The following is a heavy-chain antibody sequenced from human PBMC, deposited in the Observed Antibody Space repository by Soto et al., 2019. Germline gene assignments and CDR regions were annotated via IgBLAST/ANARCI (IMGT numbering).Heavy chain of an antibody. D-gene: IGHD5-12*01. CDR2: IYYSGST. CDR3: ARRDSGYDKTYDY. J-gene: IGHJ4*02. Sequence: SETLSLTCTVPGGSISSGGYYWSWIRQHPGKGLEWIGNIYYSGSTYYNPSLKSRVTISVDTSKNQFSLKLSSVTAADTAVYSCARRDSGYDKTYDYWGQGTLVTVSS. CDR1: GGSISSGGYY. V-gene: IGHV4-39*01.